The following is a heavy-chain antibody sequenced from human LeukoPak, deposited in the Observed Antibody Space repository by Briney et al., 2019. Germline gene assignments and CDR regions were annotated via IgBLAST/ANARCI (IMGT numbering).Heavy chain of an antibody. D-gene: IGHD5-12*01. J-gene: IGHJ4*02. CDR3: SRAGYELDFDY. Sequence: GGSLRLSCTASGFTFGDYAMSWVRQARGKGLEWVGFIRSKAYGGTTEYAASVKGRFTISRDDSKSIAYLQMNSLKTEDTAVYYCSRAGYELDFDYWGQGTLVTVSS. V-gene: IGHV3-49*04. CDR1: GFTFGDYA. CDR2: IRSKAYGGTT.